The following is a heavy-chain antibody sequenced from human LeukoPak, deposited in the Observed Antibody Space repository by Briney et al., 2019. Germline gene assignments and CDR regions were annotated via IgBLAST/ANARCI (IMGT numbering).Heavy chain of an antibody. CDR1: GGSISSYY. CDR2: IYYSGST. J-gene: IGHJ4*02. CDR3: ARGYIVASDFDY. V-gene: IGHV4-59*01. Sequence: PSETLSLTCTVSGGSISSYYWSWIRQPPGKGLEWIGYIYYSGSTNYNPSLKSRVTISVDTSKNQSSLKLSSVTAADTAVYYCARGYIVASDFDYWGQGTLVTVSS. D-gene: IGHD5-12*01.